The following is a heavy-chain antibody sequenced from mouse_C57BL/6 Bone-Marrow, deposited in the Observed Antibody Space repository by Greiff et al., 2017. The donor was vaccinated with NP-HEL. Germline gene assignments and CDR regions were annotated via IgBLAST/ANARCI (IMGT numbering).Heavy chain of an antibody. J-gene: IGHJ2*01. V-gene: IGHV14-4*01. D-gene: IGHD1-1*01. CDR2: IDPENGDT. Sequence: EVHLVESGAELVRPGASVKLSCTASGFNIKDDYMHWVKQRPEQGLEWIGWIDPENGDTEYASKFQGKATITADTSSNTAYLQLSSLTSEDTAVYYCTTQGGIGSLDYWGQGTTLTVSS. CDR3: TTQGGIGSLDY. CDR1: GFNIKDDY.